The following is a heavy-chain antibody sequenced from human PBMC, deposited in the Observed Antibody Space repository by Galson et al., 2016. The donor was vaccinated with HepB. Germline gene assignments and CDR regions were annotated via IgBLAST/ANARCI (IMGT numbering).Heavy chain of an antibody. D-gene: IGHD2-2*02. CDR3: ARCSSATCYRRGGFDP. V-gene: IGHV3-21*01. J-gene: IGHJ5*02. CDR2: ISSNSDYI. Sequence: LEWVSSISSNSDYIYSVDSVSGRFTVSRDNARSLLYLQMNSLRAEDTAVYYCARCSSATCYRRGGFDPWGQGTLVTVSS.